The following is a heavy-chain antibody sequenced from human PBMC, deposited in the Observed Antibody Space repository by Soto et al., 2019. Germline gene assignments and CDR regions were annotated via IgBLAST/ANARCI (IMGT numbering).Heavy chain of an antibody. CDR2: TYYSGNT. D-gene: IGHD4-17*01. CDR3: ARGKGDDYGFDY. V-gene: IGHV4-59*11. J-gene: IGHJ4*02. CDR1: GGYINNHY. Sequence: SETLSLTCTVSGGYINNHYWSWIRQPPEKGLEWIGFTYYSGNTDYNPSLKSRVTISVDTSKNHLSLSLTSVTAADTAVYYCARGKGDDYGFDYWGPGTLVTVSS.